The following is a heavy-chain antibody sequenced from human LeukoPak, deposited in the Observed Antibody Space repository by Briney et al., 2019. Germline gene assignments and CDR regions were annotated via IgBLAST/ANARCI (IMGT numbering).Heavy chain of an antibody. CDR1: GFTFSSYA. Sequence: GGPLRLSCAASGFTFSSYAMSWVRQAPGKGLEWVSAISGSGGSTYYADSVKGRFTISRDNSKNTLYLQMNSLRAEDTAVYYFAHRFVVVTVIASPADYFQHWGQGTLVTVSS. D-gene: IGHD2-21*02. CDR3: AHRFVVVTVIASPADYFQH. J-gene: IGHJ1*01. V-gene: IGHV3-23*01. CDR2: ISGSGGST.